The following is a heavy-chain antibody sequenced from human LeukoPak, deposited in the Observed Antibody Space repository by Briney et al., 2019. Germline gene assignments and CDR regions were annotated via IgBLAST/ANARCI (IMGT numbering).Heavy chain of an antibody. Sequence: PGGSLRLSCAASGLTFSDYYTSWIRQAPGKGLEWVSYISSSGSTTHYADSVKGRFTISRDNAKNSLYLQMNSLRAEDTAVYYCARDSPDYSIGYYYYGMDVWGQGTTVTVSS. D-gene: IGHD4-11*01. J-gene: IGHJ6*02. CDR1: GLTFSDYY. CDR3: ARDSPDYSIGYYYYGMDV. CDR2: ISSSGSTT. V-gene: IGHV3-11*01.